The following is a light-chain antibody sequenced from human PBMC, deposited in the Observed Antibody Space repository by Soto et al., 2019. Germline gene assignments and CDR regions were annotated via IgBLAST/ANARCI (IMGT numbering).Light chain of an antibody. J-gene: IGKJ1*01. CDR3: QQYNTWHPKMA. CDR1: QSVSSD. V-gene: IGKV3-15*01. Sequence: VVTQSPATLSVFPGETATLSCRASQSVSSDLAWYQQRPGQAPRFLIYGASTRATGIPARFRGSGSGTEFRLTISSLQSEDFATYYCQQYNTWHPKMAFGRGTKVEIK. CDR2: GAS.